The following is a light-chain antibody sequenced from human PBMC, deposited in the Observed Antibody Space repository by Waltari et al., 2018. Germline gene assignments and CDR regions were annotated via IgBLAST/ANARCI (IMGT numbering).Light chain of an antibody. CDR1: SLRSYY. J-gene: IGLJ2*01. Sequence: SSELTQAPAVPVAMGQPVRITCHGDSLRSYYASWYQQRPGQAPILVMYDKNNRPSGVPDRFSGSSSHNTASLTITGAQAEDEASYYCHSRDASGVGGSFGGGTKLTVL. CDR3: HSRDASGVGGS. V-gene: IGLV3-19*01. CDR2: DKN.